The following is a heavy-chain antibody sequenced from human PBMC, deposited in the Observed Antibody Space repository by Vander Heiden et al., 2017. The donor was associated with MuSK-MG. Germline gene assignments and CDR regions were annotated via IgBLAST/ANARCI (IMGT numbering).Heavy chain of an antibody. V-gene: IGHV2-26*01. J-gene: IGHJ6*02. D-gene: IGHD5-12*01. CDR2: IFSNDEK. CDR1: GFSLSNARLG. Sequence: QVTLKESGPVLVKPTETLTLTCTVSGFSLSNARLGVSWIRQPPGKALEWLAHIFSNDEKSYSTSLKSRLTISKDTSKSQVVLTMTNMDPVDTATYYCARSVGWLRKQDTYYGMDVWGQGTTVTVSS. CDR3: ARSVGWLRKQDTYYGMDV.